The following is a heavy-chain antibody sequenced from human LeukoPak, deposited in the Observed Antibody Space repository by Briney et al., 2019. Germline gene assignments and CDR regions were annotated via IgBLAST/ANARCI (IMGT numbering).Heavy chain of an antibody. Sequence: GGALRLSCAASGFAFSTYWMHWVRQAPGKGLVWVSCINSDGSSPSYADSVKGRFTISRDNAKNTVYLQMNSLRAEDTAVYYCARWGSSGWYPMDVWGQGTTVTVSS. CDR1: GFAFSTYW. V-gene: IGHV3-74*01. CDR3: ARWGSSGWYPMDV. J-gene: IGHJ6*02. CDR2: INSDGSSP. D-gene: IGHD6-19*01.